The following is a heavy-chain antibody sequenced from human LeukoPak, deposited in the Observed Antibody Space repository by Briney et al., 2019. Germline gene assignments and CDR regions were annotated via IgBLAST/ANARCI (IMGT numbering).Heavy chain of an antibody. CDR3: AGATSHDYGMDV. D-gene: IGHD2-2*01. CDR2: INHSGST. V-gene: IGHV4-34*01. CDR1: GGSFSGFY. J-gene: IGHJ6*02. Sequence: PSETLSLTCAVYGGSFSGFYWSWIRQPPGKGLEWIGEINHSGSTNYNPSLKSRVTISVDRSKNQFSLKLSSVTAADTAVYYCAGATSHDYGMDVWGQVTTVTVSS.